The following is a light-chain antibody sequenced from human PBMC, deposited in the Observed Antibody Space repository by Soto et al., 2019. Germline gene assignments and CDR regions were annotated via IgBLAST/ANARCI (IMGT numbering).Light chain of an antibody. Sequence: QSALTQPPSASGSPGQSVTISCTGTSSDLGDYNYVSWYQQHPGKAPKLIIYEVNNRPSGVPDRFSGSKSGNTASLTVSGLQADDEADYYCSSYAGSNTFLFGGGTQLTVL. CDR1: SSDLGDYNY. CDR3: SSYAGSNTFL. V-gene: IGLV2-8*01. J-gene: IGLJ3*02. CDR2: EVN.